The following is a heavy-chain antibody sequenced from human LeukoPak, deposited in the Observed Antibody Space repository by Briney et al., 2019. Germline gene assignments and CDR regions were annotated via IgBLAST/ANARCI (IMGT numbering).Heavy chain of an antibody. J-gene: IGHJ6*03. V-gene: IGHV4-34*01. Sequence: SETLSLTCAVYGGSFSGYYWSWIRQPPGKGLEWIGEINHSGSTNYNPSLKSRVTISVDTSKNQFSLKLSSVTAADTAVYYCARADTVDTDYYYYYMDVWGKGTTVTVSS. D-gene: IGHD5-18*01. CDR3: ARADTVDTDYYYYYMDV. CDR1: GGSFSGYY. CDR2: INHSGST.